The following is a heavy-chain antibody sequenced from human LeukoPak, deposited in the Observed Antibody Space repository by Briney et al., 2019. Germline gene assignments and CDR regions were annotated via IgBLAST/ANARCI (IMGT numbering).Heavy chain of an antibody. CDR3: AKDGIAVAGPYYFDY. J-gene: IGHJ4*02. Sequence: GGSLRLSCAASGFTFSSYTMHWVRQAPGEGLEWVAVISYDGSNKYYADSVKGRFTISRDNSKNTLYLQMNSLRAEDTAVYYCAKDGIAVAGPYYFDYWGQGTLVTVSS. CDR2: ISYDGSNK. V-gene: IGHV3-30*04. D-gene: IGHD6-19*01. CDR1: GFTFSSYT.